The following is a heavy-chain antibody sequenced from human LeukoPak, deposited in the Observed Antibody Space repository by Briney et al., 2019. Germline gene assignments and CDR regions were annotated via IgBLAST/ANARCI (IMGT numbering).Heavy chain of an antibody. CDR2: ISHDAKST. Sequence: GGSLRLSCATSGFTFSSYGMHWVRQVPGKGLEWVTVISHDAKSTYHVDSVKGRFTISRDNSKNTLYLQMNSLRAEDTAVYYCARDVIAASYYYYMDVWGKGTTVTVSS. D-gene: IGHD6-6*01. J-gene: IGHJ6*03. CDR3: ARDVIAASYYYYMDV. V-gene: IGHV3-30*03. CDR1: GFTFSSYG.